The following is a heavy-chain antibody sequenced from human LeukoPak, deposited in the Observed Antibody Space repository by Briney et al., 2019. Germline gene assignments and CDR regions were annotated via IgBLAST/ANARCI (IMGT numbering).Heavy chain of an antibody. CDR2: ISWEGSTT. V-gene: IGHV3-43*01. J-gene: IGHJ4*02. CDR3: AKARSSSWSYLES. CDR1: GFAFDDHT. Sequence: PGGSLRPSCATSGFAFDDHTMHWVRQLPGKGLEWLPLISWEGSTTYYADSVKDRFTISRDTSKNSLYLQMNSLRTEDTALYYCAKARSSSWSYLESWGQGTLVTVSS. D-gene: IGHD6-13*01.